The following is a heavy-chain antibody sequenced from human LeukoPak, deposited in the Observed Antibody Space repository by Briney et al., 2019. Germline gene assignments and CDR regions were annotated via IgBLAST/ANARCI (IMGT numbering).Heavy chain of an antibody. CDR1: GGSISSSSYY. Sequence: SETLSLTCTVSGGSISSSSYYWGWIRQPPGKGLEWIGSIYYSGSTYYNPSLKSRVTISVDTSKNQFSLKLSSVTAADTAVYYCARRKVYSRAFDIWGQGTMVTVSS. J-gene: IGHJ3*02. CDR2: IYYSGST. D-gene: IGHD6-6*01. CDR3: ARRKVYSRAFDI. V-gene: IGHV4-39*01.